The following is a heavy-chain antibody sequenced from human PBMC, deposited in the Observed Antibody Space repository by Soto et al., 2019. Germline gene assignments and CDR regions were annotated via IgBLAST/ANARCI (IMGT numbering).Heavy chain of an antibody. CDR1: GFSLSTSGVS. CDR2: IYWDDDK. D-gene: IGHD3-10*01. J-gene: IGHJ4*02. V-gene: IGHV2-5*02. CDR3: AHRRGLSYYFFDN. Sequence: QITLKESGPTLVQPTQTLTLTCTLSGFSLSTSGVSVGWIRQPPGKALEWLALIYWDDDKRYSPSLKSRLTSTNHTSNLQVVLTVTNMNPVDTATYSCAHRRGLSYYFFDNWGPGTLVTVSS.